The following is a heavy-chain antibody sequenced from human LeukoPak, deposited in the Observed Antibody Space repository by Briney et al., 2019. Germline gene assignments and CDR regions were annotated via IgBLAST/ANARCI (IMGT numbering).Heavy chain of an antibody. J-gene: IGHJ4*02. CDR1: GGSISSYY. CDR2: IYYSGST. CDR3: ARARSGYYHTFDY. Sequence: PSETLSLTCTVSGGSISSYYWSWIRQPPGKGLEWIGYIYYSGSTNYNPSLKSRVTISVDTSKNQFSLKLSSVTAADTAVYYCARARSGYYHTFDYWGQGTLVTVSS. V-gene: IGHV4-59*01. D-gene: IGHD3-22*01.